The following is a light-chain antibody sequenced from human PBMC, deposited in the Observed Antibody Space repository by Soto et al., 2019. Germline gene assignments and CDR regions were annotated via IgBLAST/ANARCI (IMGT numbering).Light chain of an antibody. CDR3: QHRHN. CDR1: QSVSID. CDR2: DAS. Sequence: EVVSTQSPATLSLSPGDRATLSCRASQSVSIDFAWYQQKPGQAPRLLIYDASNRATGIPARFSGSGSGTDFTLTISSLEPEDFAVYYCQHRHNFGPGTKVDIK. J-gene: IGKJ3*01. V-gene: IGKV3-11*01.